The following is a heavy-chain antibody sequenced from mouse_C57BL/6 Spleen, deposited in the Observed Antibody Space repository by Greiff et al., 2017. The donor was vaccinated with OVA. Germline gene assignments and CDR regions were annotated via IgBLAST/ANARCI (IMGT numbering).Heavy chain of an antibody. CDR2: IYPGSGST. CDR1: GYTFTSYW. J-gene: IGHJ2*01. V-gene: IGHV1-55*01. D-gene: IGHD3-3*01. Sequence: VKVVESGAELVKPGASVKMSCKASGYTFTSYWITWVKQRPGQGLEWMGDIYPGSGSTNYNEKFKSKATLTVDTSSSTAYMQLSSLTSEDSAVYYCARGDLPYWGQGTTLTVSS. CDR3: ARGDLPY.